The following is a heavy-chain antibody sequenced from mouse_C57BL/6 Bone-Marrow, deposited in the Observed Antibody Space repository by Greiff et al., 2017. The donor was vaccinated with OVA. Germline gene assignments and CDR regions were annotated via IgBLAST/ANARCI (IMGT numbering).Heavy chain of an antibody. CDR3: ARGDGYDDGPWFAY. CDR2: ISSGGSYT. J-gene: IGHJ3*01. CDR1: GFTFSSYG. Sequence: DVKLVESGGDLVKPGGSLKLSCAASGFTFSSYGMSWVRQTPDKRLEWVATISSGGSYTYYQDSVKGRFTISRDNAKNTLYLQMSSLKSEDTAMYYCARGDGYDDGPWFAYWGQGTLVTVSA. V-gene: IGHV5-6*02. D-gene: IGHD2-2*01.